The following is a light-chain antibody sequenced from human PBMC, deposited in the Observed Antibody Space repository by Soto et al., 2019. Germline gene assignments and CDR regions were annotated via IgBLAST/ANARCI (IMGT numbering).Light chain of an antibody. CDR3: SSYRRSSTLPYV. V-gene: IGLV2-14*03. Sequence: QSVLTQPASVSGSPGQSITISRTGTSSDVGGYNYVSWYQQHSGKAPKLMISEVSNRPSGVSNRFSGSKSGNTASLTISGLQAEDEADYYCSSYRRSSTLPYVFGTGTKVTVL. CDR1: SSDVGGYNY. CDR2: EVS. J-gene: IGLJ1*01.